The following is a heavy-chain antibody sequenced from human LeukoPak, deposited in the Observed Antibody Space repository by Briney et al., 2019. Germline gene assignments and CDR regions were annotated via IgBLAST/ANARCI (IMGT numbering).Heavy chain of an antibody. Sequence: PSETLSLTCTVSGGSISSGSYYWSWIRQPAGKGLEWIGRIYTSGSTNYNPSLKSRVTISVDTSKNQFSLKLSSVTAADTAVYYCARETPYGPSGIAAAERQLYYFDYWGQGTLVTVSS. CDR1: GGSISSGSYY. CDR3: ARETPYGPSGIAAAERQLYYFDY. J-gene: IGHJ4*02. D-gene: IGHD6-13*01. V-gene: IGHV4-61*02. CDR2: IYTSGST.